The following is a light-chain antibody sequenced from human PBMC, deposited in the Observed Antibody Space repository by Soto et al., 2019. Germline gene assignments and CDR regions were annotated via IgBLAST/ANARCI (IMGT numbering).Light chain of an antibody. V-gene: IGKV3-20*01. CDR3: QQYGSSPCT. J-gene: IGKJ2*02. Sequence: EIVLTQSPGTLSLSPGERATLSCRASQTVSSNYLAWYRQKPGQAPRLLIYGASSRATGIPDRVSGSGSGTDFTLTISRLEPDDFALYYCQQYGSSPCTFGHRTKLEIK. CDR1: QTVSSNY. CDR2: GAS.